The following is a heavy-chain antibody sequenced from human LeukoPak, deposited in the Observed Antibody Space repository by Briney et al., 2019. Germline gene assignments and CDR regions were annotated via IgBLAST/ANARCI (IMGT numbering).Heavy chain of an antibody. CDR2: IYTSGST. Sequence: SQTLSLTCTVSGGSISSGSYYWSWIRQPAGKGLEWIRRIYTSGSTNYNPSLKSRVTISVDTSKNQFSLKLSSVTAADTAVYYCARDPVGAKFYYYYGMDVWGQGTTVTVSS. V-gene: IGHV4-61*02. D-gene: IGHD1-26*01. CDR3: ARDPVGAKFYYYYGMDV. J-gene: IGHJ6*02. CDR1: GGSISSGSYY.